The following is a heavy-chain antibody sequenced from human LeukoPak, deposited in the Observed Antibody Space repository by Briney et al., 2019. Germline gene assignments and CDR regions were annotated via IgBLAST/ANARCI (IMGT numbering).Heavy chain of an antibody. V-gene: IGHV3-30*18. CDR2: ISYDGSNK. CDR3: AKFIDDFWSGAWNGMDV. J-gene: IGHJ6*02. Sequence: PGRSLRLSCAASGFTFSSYGMHWVRQAPGKGLEWVAVISYDGSNKYYADSVKGRFTISRDNYKNTLYLQMNSLRAEDTAVYYCAKFIDDFWSGAWNGMDVWGQGTTVTVSS. CDR1: GFTFSSYG. D-gene: IGHD3-3*01.